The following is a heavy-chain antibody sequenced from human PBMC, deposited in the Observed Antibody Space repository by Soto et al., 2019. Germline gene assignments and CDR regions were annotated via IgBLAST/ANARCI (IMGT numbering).Heavy chain of an antibody. CDR2: IYYSGST. J-gene: IGHJ6*02. CDR1: GGSISSYY. CDR3: ARLDGRLRLGELSLYHIYYYGTDV. Sequence: SETLSLTCTVSGGSISSYYWSWIRQPPGKGLEWIGYIYYSGSTNYNPSLKSRVTISVDTSKNQFSLKLSSVTAADTAVYYCARLDGRLRLGELSLYHIYYYGTDVWGQGTTVTISS. V-gene: IGHV4-59*01. D-gene: IGHD3-16*02.